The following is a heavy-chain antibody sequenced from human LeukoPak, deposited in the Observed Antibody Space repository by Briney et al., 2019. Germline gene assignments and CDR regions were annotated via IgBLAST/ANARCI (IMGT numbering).Heavy chain of an antibody. Sequence: PGGSLRLSCAASGFTFSSYAMSWVRQAPGKGLEWVSAISGSGGSTYYADSVKGRFTISRDNSKNTLYLQMNSLRAEDTAVYYCASKSESPLGYYGMDVWGQGTTVTVSS. CDR1: GFTFSSYA. V-gene: IGHV3-23*01. CDR3: ASKSESPLGYYGMDV. CDR2: ISGSGGST. J-gene: IGHJ6*02.